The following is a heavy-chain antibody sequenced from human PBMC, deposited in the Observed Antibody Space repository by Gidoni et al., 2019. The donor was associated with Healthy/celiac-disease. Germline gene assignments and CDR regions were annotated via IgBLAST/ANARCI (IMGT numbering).Heavy chain of an antibody. D-gene: IGHD1-26*01. V-gene: IGHV3-13*04. Sequence: EVQLVESGGGLVQPGGSLRLSCAASGFTFRRYEMHWVRQATGKGLEWVSAIGTAGDTYYPGSVKGRFTISRENAKNSLYLQMNSLRAGDTAVYYCARGDIVGATTYYYGMDVWGQGTTVTVSS. J-gene: IGHJ6*02. CDR3: ARGDIVGATTYYYGMDV. CDR1: GFTFRRYE. CDR2: IGTAGDT.